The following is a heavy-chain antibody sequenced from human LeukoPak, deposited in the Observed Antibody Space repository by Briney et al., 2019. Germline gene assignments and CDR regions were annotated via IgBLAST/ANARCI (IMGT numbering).Heavy chain of an antibody. V-gene: IGHV1-8*01. Sequence: ASVKVSCKASGYTFTSYDINWVRQATGQGLEWMGWMNPNSGNTGYAQKFQGRVTMTRNTSISTAYMELSGLRSEDTAVYYCARGRRYAYYYDNYYGMDVWGQGTTVTVSS. CDR2: MNPNSGNT. CDR1: GYTFTSYD. D-gene: IGHD3-22*01. J-gene: IGHJ6*02. CDR3: ARGRRYAYYYDNYYGMDV.